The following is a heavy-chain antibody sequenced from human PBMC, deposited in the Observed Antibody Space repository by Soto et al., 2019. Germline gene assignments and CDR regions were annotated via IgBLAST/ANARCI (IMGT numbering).Heavy chain of an antibody. CDR2: IDPSDSYT. J-gene: IGHJ4*02. Sequence: GESLKISCKGSGYSFTSYWISWVRQMPGKGLEWMGRIDPSDSYTNYSPSFQGHVTISAEKYISTAYLQWSSLKASDTAMYYCARGGYCSGGSCRALDYWGQGTMVTVSS. V-gene: IGHV5-10-1*01. CDR3: ARGGYCSGGSCRALDY. D-gene: IGHD2-15*01. CDR1: GYSFTSYW.